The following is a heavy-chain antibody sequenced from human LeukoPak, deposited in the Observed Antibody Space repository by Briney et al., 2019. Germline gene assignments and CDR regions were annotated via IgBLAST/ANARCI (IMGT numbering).Heavy chain of an antibody. J-gene: IGHJ6*02. CDR1: GYSFTSYW. V-gene: IGHV5-51*01. D-gene: IGHD1-26*01. CDR2: IYPGDSDT. Sequence: GESLKISCKGSGYSFTSYWIGWVRQMPGKGLEWMGIIYPGDSDTRYSSSFQGQVTISADKSISTAYLQWSSLKASDTAMYYCARMMELDRVWSGMDVWGQGTTVTVSS. CDR3: ARMMELDRVWSGMDV.